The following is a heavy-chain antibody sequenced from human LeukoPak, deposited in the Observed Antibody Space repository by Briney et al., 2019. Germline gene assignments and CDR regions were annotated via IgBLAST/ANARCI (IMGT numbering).Heavy chain of an antibody. D-gene: IGHD3-9*01. Sequence: GGSLRLSCAASGFTFSSYAMHWVRQAPGKGLEWVAVISYDGSNKYYADSVKGRFTISRDNSKNTLYLQMNSLRAEDTAVYYCAKDGVRDILTGYYLYYYYMDVWGKGTTVTVSS. CDR3: AKDGVRDILTGYYLYYYYMDV. V-gene: IGHV3-30-3*01. CDR1: GFTFSSYA. CDR2: ISYDGSNK. J-gene: IGHJ6*03.